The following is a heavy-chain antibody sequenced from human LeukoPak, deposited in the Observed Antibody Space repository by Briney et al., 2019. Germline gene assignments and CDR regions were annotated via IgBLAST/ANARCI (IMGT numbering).Heavy chain of an antibody. CDR2: INHSGST. Sequence: SETLSLTCAVYGGSFSGYCWSWIRHPPGKGLEWIGEINHSGSTNYNPSLQSRVTISVDTSKNQFSLKLSSVTAADTAVYYCARARDSSGYCYSWFDYWGQGTLVTVSS. D-gene: IGHD3-22*01. CDR1: GGSFSGYC. J-gene: IGHJ4*02. V-gene: IGHV4-34*01. CDR3: ARARDSSGYCYSWFDY.